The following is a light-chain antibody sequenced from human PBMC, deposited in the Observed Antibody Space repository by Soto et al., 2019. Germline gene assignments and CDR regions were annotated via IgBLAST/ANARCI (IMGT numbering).Light chain of an antibody. J-gene: IGKJ2*01. CDR3: MQGTHWPPYT. CDR1: QSLVHSDGNTY. CDR2: KVS. V-gene: IGKV2-30*02. Sequence: DVVMTQSPLSLPVTLGQPASISCRSSQSLVHSDGNTYLNWFHQRPGQSPRRHIYKVSNRDSGVPDRFSGSVSDTDFTLKISGVEAEDVGVYYCMQGTHWPPYTFGQGTKLEIK.